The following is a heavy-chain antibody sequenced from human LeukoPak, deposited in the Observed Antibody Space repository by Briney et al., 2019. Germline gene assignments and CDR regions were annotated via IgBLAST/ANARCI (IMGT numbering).Heavy chain of an antibody. Sequence: GGSLRLSCAASGFTVSSNYTSWVRQAPGKGLEWVSVIYSGGSTYCADSVKGRFTISRDNSKNTLYLQMNSLRAEDTAVYYCARISSWYRPFDYWGQGTLVTVSS. D-gene: IGHD6-13*01. CDR2: IYSGGST. CDR1: GFTVSSNY. V-gene: IGHV3-53*01. J-gene: IGHJ4*02. CDR3: ARISSWYRPFDY.